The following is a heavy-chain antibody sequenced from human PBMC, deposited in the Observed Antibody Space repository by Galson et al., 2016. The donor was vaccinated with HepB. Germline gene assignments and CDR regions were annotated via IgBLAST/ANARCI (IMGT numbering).Heavy chain of an antibody. CDR3: VQGSTAPAV. V-gene: IGHV3-23*01. CDR2: ISRSGDST. CDR1: GFTFRNYG. Sequence: SLRLSCAASGFTFRNYGMTWVRQAPGKGLEVVSGISRSGDSTDYADSVKGRFTISRDNSKKTLSLQMNSLTADDTAINYWVQGSTAPAVWGKGTTVTVSP. D-gene: IGHD1-1*01. J-gene: IGHJ6*04.